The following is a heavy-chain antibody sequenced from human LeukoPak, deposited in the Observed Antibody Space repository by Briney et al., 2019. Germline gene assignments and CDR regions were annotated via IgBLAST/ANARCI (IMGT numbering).Heavy chain of an antibody. V-gene: IGHV3-21*01. Sequence: PGGSLRLSCAASGFTFSSYSMNWVRQAPGKELEWVSSISSSSSYIYYANSVKGRFTISRDNAKNSLYLQMNSLRAEDTAVYYCARVNDILTGYYMDVWGKGTTVTVSS. CDR1: GFTFSSYS. CDR3: ARVNDILTGYYMDV. J-gene: IGHJ6*03. D-gene: IGHD3-9*01. CDR2: ISSSSSYI.